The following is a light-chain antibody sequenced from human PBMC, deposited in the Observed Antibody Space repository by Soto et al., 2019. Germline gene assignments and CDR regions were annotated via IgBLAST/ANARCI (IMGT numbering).Light chain of an antibody. CDR3: ETWDTNTRV. V-gene: IGLV4-60*02. CDR2: LEGSGAY. J-gene: IGLJ2*01. Sequence: QPVLTQSSSASASLGSSVKLTCTLSSGHSSYIIAWHQQQPGKAPRYLMNLEGSGAYNKGSGVPDRVSGSSSGADRYLTISNLQFEDEADYYCETWDTNTRVFGGGTKLTVL. CDR1: SGHSSYI.